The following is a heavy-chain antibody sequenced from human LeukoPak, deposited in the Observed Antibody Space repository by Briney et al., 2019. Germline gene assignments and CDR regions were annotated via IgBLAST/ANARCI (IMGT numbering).Heavy chain of an antibody. CDR3: ARGNSGYDFPPRYFDY. D-gene: IGHD5-12*01. CDR2: INHSGST. Sequence: SETLPLTCAVYGGSFSGYYWSWIRQPPGKGLEWIGGINHSGSTNYNPSLKSRVTISVDTSKNQFSLKLSSVTAADTAVYYCARGNSGYDFPPRYFDYWGQGTLVTVSS. V-gene: IGHV4-34*01. CDR1: GGSFSGYY. J-gene: IGHJ4*02.